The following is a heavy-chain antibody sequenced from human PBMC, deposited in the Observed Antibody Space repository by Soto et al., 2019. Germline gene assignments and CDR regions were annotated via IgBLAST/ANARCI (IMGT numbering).Heavy chain of an antibody. J-gene: IGHJ4*02. D-gene: IGHD3-22*01. V-gene: IGHV3-73*02. CDR1: GFTFSGSA. CDR3: PRTFDGSDYSSLDFAY. Sequence: EVQLVESGGDLVQPGGSLKLSCAASGFTFSGSAMHWVRQASGKGLEWVGHIRRRAKNYATGYAASVKGRFIISRDDSMNTAYLPMNSMKTADPAVYYCPRTFDGSDYSSLDFAYWGQGTLVTVSS. CDR2: IRRRAKNYAT.